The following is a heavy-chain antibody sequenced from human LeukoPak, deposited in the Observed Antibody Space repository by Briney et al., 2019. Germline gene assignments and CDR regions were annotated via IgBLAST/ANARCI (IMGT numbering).Heavy chain of an antibody. CDR2: IIPIFGTA. D-gene: IGHD3-3*01. Sequence: GSSVKVSCKASGGTFSSYAISWVRQAPGQGLEWMGRIIPIFGTANYAQKFQGRVTITTDESTSTAYMELSSLRSEDTAVYYCAKFWSGYYTEFGDAFDIWGQGTMVTVSS. CDR3: AKFWSGYYTEFGDAFDI. V-gene: IGHV1-69*05. CDR1: GGTFSSYA. J-gene: IGHJ3*02.